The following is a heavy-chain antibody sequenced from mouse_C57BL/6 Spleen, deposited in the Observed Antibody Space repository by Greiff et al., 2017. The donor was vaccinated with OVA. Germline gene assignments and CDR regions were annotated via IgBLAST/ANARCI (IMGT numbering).Heavy chain of an antibody. J-gene: IGHJ2*01. V-gene: IGHV1-26*01. Sequence: EVKLQQSGPELVKPGASVKISCKASGYTFTDYYMNWVKQSHGKSLEWIGDINPNNGGTSYNQKFKGKATLTVDKSSSTAYMELRSLTSEDSAVYYCAYGIYFDYWGQGTTLTVSS. CDR1: GYTFTDYY. D-gene: IGHD2-1*01. CDR2: INPNNGGT. CDR3: AYGIYFDY.